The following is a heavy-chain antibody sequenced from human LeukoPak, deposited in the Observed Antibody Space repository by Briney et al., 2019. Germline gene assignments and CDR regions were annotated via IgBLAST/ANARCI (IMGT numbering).Heavy chain of an antibody. CDR3: TRGSYLTSTDH. V-gene: IGHV1-2*02. J-gene: IGHJ4*02. CDR2: VIPNSSGS. CDR1: GYTFTDYY. D-gene: IGHD2-2*01. Sequence: ASGKVCCKAAGYTFTDYYIHWVRQAPGQGLEGMGWVIPNSSGSNYSQQLQCRVTMTRDTSISTAYMELSRLTSDDTAVYYCTRGSYLTSTDHWGQGTLVTVSS.